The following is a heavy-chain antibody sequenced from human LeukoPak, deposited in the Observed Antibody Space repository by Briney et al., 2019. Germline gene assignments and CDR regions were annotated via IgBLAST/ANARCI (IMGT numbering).Heavy chain of an antibody. J-gene: IGHJ4*02. CDR2: IYPGDSDT. V-gene: IGHV5-51*01. CDR3: ARRYSTDSIDY. CDR1: GYSFTNYW. Sequence: GESLKISCKGSGYSFTNYWIGWVRQMPGKGLEWMGIIYPGDSDTRYSPSFQGQVTISADKSINTAYLQWSSLKASDTAMYYCARRYSTDSIDYWGQGTLVTVSS. D-gene: IGHD6-13*01.